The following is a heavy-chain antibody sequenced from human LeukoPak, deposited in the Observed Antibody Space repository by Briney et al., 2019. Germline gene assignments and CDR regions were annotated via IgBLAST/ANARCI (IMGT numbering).Heavy chain of an antibody. J-gene: IGHJ4*02. Sequence: KPSETLSLTCTVSGGSISSSSYYWAWIRQPPGKGLEWIGGIYYSGSTYYNPSLRSRVTISVDTSKNQFSLKLNSVTAADTAVFYCARLDRRSTVTNPYFDYWGQGTLVTVSS. V-gene: IGHV4-39*01. D-gene: IGHD4-17*01. CDR1: GGSISSSSYY. CDR2: IYYSGST. CDR3: ARLDRRSTVTNPYFDY.